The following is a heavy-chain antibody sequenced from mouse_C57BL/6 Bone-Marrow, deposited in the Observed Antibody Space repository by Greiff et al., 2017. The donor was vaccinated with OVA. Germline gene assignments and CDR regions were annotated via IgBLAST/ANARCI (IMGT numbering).Heavy chain of an antibody. CDR1: GFTFSSYG. V-gene: IGHV5-6*02. CDR3: AIRQTTVVARNAMDY. J-gene: IGHJ4*01. D-gene: IGHD1-1*01. Sequence: DVQLVESGGDLVKPGGSLKLSCAASGFTFSSYGMSWVRQTPDKRLEWVATISSGGSYTYYPDSVKGRFTISRDNAKNTLYLQMSSLKSEDTAMYYCAIRQTTVVARNAMDYWGQGTSVTVSS. CDR2: ISSGGSYT.